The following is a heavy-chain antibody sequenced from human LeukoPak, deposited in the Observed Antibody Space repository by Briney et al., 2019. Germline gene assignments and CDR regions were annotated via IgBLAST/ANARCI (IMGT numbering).Heavy chain of an antibody. Sequence: PSETLSLTCTVSGGSISNYHWSWIRQPPGKGREWIGSISYSGSTNYNPSLKSRVTISVDTSRNQFSLKLSSVTAADTAVYYCARGGGYCSGSSCRNNWFDPWGQGTLVTVTS. CDR3: ARGGGYCSGSSCRNNWFDP. CDR1: GGSISNYH. J-gene: IGHJ5*02. D-gene: IGHD2-15*01. V-gene: IGHV4-59*01. CDR2: ISYSGST.